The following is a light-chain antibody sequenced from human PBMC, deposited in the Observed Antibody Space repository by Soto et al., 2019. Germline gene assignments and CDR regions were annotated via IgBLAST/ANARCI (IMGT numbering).Light chain of an antibody. V-gene: IGKV1-12*01. CDR3: QQAISFPWT. J-gene: IGKJ1*01. Sequence: DIQMTQSPSYVSASVGDRVTITCRASQVIGSWLAWYQQKPGKAPKLLIYAATSFHIGVPSSISCSGSGTDFPLTISSLHPEDSAPYYCQQAISFPWTFGQGTKVEIK. CDR2: AAT. CDR1: QVIGSW.